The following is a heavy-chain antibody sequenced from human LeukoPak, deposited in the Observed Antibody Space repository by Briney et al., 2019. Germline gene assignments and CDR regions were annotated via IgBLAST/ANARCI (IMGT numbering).Heavy chain of an antibody. CDR3: ARGRSRYFDWLLPEPYFDY. Sequence: GASVKVSCKASGYTFTGYYMHWVRQAPGQGLEWMGWINPNSGGTNYAQKFQGRVTMTRDTSISTAYMELSRLRSDDTAVYYCARGRSRYFDWLLPEPYFDYWGQGTLVTVSS. CDR1: GYTFTGYY. J-gene: IGHJ4*02. CDR2: INPNSGGT. D-gene: IGHD3-9*01. V-gene: IGHV1-2*02.